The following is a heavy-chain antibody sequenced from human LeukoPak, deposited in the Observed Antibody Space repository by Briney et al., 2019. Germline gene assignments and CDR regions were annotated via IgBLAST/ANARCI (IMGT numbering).Heavy chain of an antibody. J-gene: IGHJ4*02. D-gene: IGHD3-16*01. CDR3: ARGRGWVDH. CDR2: IHDDGIVT. CDR1: GFAFTAYA. V-gene: IGHV3-7*01. Sequence: GGSLRLSCAASGFAFTAYAMSWFRQTPEKGLEWVANIHDDGIVTHYVDSVKGRFTISRDNARNSVNLQLNSLRVEDTALYYCARGRGWVDHWGQGTLVTVSS.